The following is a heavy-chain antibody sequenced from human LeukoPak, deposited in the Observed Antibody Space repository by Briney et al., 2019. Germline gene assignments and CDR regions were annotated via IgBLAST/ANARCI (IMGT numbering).Heavy chain of an antibody. CDR3: ARLGGDGDPSWSYYYYMDV. J-gene: IGHJ6*03. Sequence: PSETLSLTCTVSGDSFNDYHWSWLRQPAGKRLEWIGRVYARGYTNYNPSLRSRVTMSLDTSKKQLSPRLSSVSAADTAVYYCARLGGDGDPSWSYYYYMDVWGKGTTVTVSS. D-gene: IGHD4-17*01. CDR2: VYARGYT. V-gene: IGHV4-4*07. CDR1: GDSFNDYH.